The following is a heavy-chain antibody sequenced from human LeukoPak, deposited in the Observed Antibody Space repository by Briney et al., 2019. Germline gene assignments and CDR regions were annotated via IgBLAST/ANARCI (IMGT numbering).Heavy chain of an antibody. V-gene: IGHV3-23*01. CDR2: ISGSGGST. D-gene: IGHD6-6*01. CDR1: GFTFSSYA. Sequence: GGSLRLSCAASGFTFSSYAMSWVRQAPGKGLEWVSAISGSGGSTYYADSVKGQFTISRDNSKNTLYLQMNSLRAEDTAVYYCAKGESSSSGYYYYYGMDVWGQGTTVTVSS. J-gene: IGHJ6*02. CDR3: AKGESSSSGYYYYYGMDV.